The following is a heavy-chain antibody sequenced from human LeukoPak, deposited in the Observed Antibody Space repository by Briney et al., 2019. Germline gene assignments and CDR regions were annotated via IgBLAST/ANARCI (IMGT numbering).Heavy chain of an antibody. CDR2: IYYSGST. J-gene: IGHJ4*02. D-gene: IGHD2-15*01. Sequence: SETLSLTCTVSGGSISSYYWSWIRQPPGKGPEWIGYIYYSGSTNYKSSLKSRVAISVDTSKNQFSLKLSSVTAADTAVYYCARHQCSGGSCYPGGFDYWGQGTLVTVSS. V-gene: IGHV4-59*08. CDR1: GGSISSYY. CDR3: ARHQCSGGSCYPGGFDY.